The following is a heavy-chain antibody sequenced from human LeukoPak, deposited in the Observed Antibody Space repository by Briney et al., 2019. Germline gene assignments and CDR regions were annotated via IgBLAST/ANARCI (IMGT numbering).Heavy chain of an antibody. CDR3: ARDPGAYYYDTSGYTHAEYFQH. J-gene: IGHJ1*01. CDR2: IHSRGST. CDR1: GGSISFYY. V-gene: IGHV4-4*07. D-gene: IGHD3-22*01. Sequence: PSETLSLICAVCGGSISFYYGSWIRPPAGKGGEWCGRIHSRGSTNSNHSLKSRSTMSVDTSQNQFYLKLSSVTAADTALYYCARDPGAYYYDTSGYTHAEYFQHWGQGILVTVSS.